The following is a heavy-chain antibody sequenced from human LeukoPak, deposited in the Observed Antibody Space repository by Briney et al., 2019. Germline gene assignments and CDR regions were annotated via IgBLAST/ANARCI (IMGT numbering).Heavy chain of an antibody. CDR3: AREEALGGLGY. V-gene: IGHV1-69*06. CDR1: GRTFSSYA. CDR2: IIPIFGTA. D-gene: IGHD3-16*01. Sequence: SVKVSCKASGRTFSSYAISWVRQAPGQGLEWMGGIIPIFGTANYAQKFQGRVTITADKSTSTAYMELSSLRSEDTAVYYCAREEALGGLGYWGQGTLVTVSS. J-gene: IGHJ4*02.